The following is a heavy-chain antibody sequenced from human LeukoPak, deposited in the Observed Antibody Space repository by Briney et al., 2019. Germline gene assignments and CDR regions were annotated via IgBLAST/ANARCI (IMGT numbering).Heavy chain of an antibody. CDR1: GSSISSDYW. CDR3: AREPAGRGAMEY. J-gene: IGHJ4*02. CDR2: IHHSGST. D-gene: IGHD2/OR15-2a*01. Sequence: SETLSLTCAVSGSSISSDYWWHWIRQPPGKGLEWIGTIHHSGSTYYNPSLKSRVTISVDTSNNQFSLKLTPVTAADTAVHYCAREPAGRGAMEYWGQGTQVTVSS. V-gene: IGHV4-38-2*01.